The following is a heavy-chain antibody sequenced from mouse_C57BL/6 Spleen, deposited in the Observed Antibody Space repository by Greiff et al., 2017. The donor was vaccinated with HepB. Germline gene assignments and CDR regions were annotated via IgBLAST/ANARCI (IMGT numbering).Heavy chain of an antibody. Sequence: EVQLQQSGPVLVKPGASVKMSCKASGYTFTDYYMNWVKQSHGKSLEWIGVINPYNGGTSYNQKFKGKATLTVDKSSSTAYMELNSLTSEDSAVYYCARFITTVVAGDYFDYWGQGTTLTVSS. CDR1: GYTFTDYY. J-gene: IGHJ2*01. D-gene: IGHD1-1*01. V-gene: IGHV1-19*01. CDR3: ARFITTVVAGDYFDY. CDR2: INPYNGGT.